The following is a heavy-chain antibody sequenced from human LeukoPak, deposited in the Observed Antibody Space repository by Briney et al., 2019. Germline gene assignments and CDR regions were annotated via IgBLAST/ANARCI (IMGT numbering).Heavy chain of an antibody. Sequence: GGSLRLSCVASGLTFHDYAMHWVRQAPGKGLEWVSLISADGGSTFYADSVRGRFSISRDDSKNSLYLQMNSLRTEDTAMYYCAKESGKFDYWGQGTLVAVSS. J-gene: IGHJ4*02. V-gene: IGHV3-43*02. CDR1: GLTFHDYA. CDR3: AKESGKFDY. CDR2: ISADGGST.